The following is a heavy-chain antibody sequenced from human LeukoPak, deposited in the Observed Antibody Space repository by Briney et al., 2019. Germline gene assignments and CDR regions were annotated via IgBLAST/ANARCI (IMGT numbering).Heavy chain of an antibody. D-gene: IGHD3-9*01. CDR2: IYYSGST. V-gene: IGHV4-59*08. CDR1: GGSISSYY. Sequence: SETLSLTCTVSGGSISSYYWSWIRQPPGKGLEWIGYIYYSGSTNYNPSLKSRVTISVDTSKNQFSLKLSSVTAADTAVYYCARGASYDILTGYLDPWGQGTLVTVSS. CDR3: ARGASYDILTGYLDP. J-gene: IGHJ5*02.